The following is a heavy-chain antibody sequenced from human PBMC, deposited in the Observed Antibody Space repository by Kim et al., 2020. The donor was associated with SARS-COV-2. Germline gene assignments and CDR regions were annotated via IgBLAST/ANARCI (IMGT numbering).Heavy chain of an antibody. CDR1: GGSFSDYY. CDR3: AKRYGGLDV. D-gene: IGHD4-17*01. J-gene: IGHJ6*02. V-gene: IGHV4-34*01. CDR2: INHSGST. Sequence: SETLSLTCALYGGSFSDYYWSWIRQSPGKGLEWIAEINHSGSTNYNPSHKSRVTITIDRSKNQFSLKLSSVTAADRAVYYCAKRYGGLDVWGQGTTVTVSS.